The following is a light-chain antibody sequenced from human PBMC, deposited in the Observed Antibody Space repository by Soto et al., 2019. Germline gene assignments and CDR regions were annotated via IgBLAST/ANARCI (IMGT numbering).Light chain of an antibody. CDR3: QQYSSSLYT. CDR1: QSVSNNY. J-gene: IGKJ2*01. V-gene: IGKV3-20*01. CDR2: GAS. Sequence: EIVLTQSPGTLSLSPGERVTLSCRASQSVSNNYLAWYQHKPGQAPRLIIYGASASATGIPDRFSGSGSGTAVTLPISRLEPEDFAVYYCQQYSSSLYTFGQGTKLEIK.